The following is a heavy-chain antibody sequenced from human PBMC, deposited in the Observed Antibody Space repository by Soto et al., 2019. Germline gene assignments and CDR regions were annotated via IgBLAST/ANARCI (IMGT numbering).Heavy chain of an antibody. J-gene: IGHJ3*02. D-gene: IGHD3-3*01. CDR1: GFTFSNYY. CDR2: ISSSGSTI. CDR3: ARGRTIFGVVEAFDI. Sequence: PGGSLRLSCAASGFTFSNYYMSWIRQAPGKGLEWVSYISSSGSTIYYADSVKGRFTISRDNAKNSLYLQMNSLRAEDTAVYYCARGRTIFGVVEAFDIWGQGTMVTVSS. V-gene: IGHV3-11*01.